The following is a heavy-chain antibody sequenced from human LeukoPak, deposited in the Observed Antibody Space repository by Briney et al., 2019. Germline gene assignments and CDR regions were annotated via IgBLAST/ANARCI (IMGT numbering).Heavy chain of an antibody. Sequence: GGSLRLSCAASGFTVSSNYMSWVRQAPGKGLEWVSAISGSGGSTYYADSVKGRFTISRDNSKNTLYLQMNSLRAEDTAVYYCAKVTNYYYDSSGYYYEDYWGQGTLVTVSS. D-gene: IGHD3-22*01. J-gene: IGHJ4*02. CDR3: AKVTNYYYDSSGYYYEDY. CDR1: GFTVSSNY. CDR2: ISGSGGST. V-gene: IGHV3-23*01.